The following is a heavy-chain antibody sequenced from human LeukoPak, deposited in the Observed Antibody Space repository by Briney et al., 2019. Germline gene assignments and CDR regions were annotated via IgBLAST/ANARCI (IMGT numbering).Heavy chain of an antibody. CDR2: INPNSGGT. D-gene: IGHD6-19*01. V-gene: IGHV1-2*02. J-gene: IGHJ4*02. CDR1: AYTFTGYY. Sequence: ASVKVSCKASAYTFTGYYMHWVRQAPGQGLEWMGWINPNSGGTNYAQKFQGRVTMTRDTSISTAYMELSRLRSDDTAVYYCARVPTRQWPLQYWGQGTLVTVSS. CDR3: ARVPTRQWPLQY.